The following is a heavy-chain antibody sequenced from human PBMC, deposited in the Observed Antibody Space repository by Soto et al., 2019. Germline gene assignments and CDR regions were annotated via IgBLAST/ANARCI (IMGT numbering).Heavy chain of an antibody. CDR1: GFTFDDYA. Sequence: EVQLVESGGGLVQPGRSLRLSCAASGFTFDDYAMHWVRQPPGKGLEWGAGITWNSGSKDYADSVKGRFTISRDNRKNSLYLQMNSLRGEVTALYYCTTTYPNDDSRVVAYWGQGTLVTVSS. CDR3: TTTYPNDDSRVVAY. J-gene: IGHJ4*02. V-gene: IGHV3-9*01. CDR2: ITWNSGSK. D-gene: IGHD1-1*01.